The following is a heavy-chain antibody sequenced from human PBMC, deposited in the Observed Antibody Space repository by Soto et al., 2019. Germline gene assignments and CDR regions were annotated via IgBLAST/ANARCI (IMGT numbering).Heavy chain of an antibody. Sequence: GGSLRLSCAASGFTFSSFSMNWVRQAPGKGLEWVSYISPSGTTIYYADSVKGRFTISRDNAKNSLFLQMNSLRAEDTAVYYCARPNSGYDAFDIWGQGTMVTVS. CDR3: ARPNSGYDAFDI. CDR2: ISPSGTTI. J-gene: IGHJ3*02. V-gene: IGHV3-48*01. D-gene: IGHD5-12*01. CDR1: GFTFSSFS.